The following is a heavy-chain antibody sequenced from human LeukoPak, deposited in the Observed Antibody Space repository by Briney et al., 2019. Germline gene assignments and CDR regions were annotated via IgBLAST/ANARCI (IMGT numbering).Heavy chain of an antibody. CDR2: ISYDGSNK. CDR3: ARGPSGIGYCSSTSCPDAFDI. V-gene: IGHV3-30*14. Sequence: GGSLRLSCAASGFTFSSYAMHWVRQAPGKGLEWVAVISYDGSNKYYADSVKGRFTISRDNSKNTLYLQMNSLRAEDTAVYYCARGPSGIGYCSSTSCPDAFDIWGQGTMVTVSS. D-gene: IGHD2-2*01. CDR1: GFTFSSYA. J-gene: IGHJ3*02.